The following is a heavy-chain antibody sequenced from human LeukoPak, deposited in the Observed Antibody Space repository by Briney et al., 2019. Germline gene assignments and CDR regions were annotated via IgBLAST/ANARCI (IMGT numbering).Heavy chain of an antibody. J-gene: IGHJ4*02. V-gene: IGHV3-23*01. CDR1: GFTFRTYG. CDR3: AQDIRPGWTGSWIDH. CDR2: ISGIVFGT. Sequence: GGTLRLSCAASGFTFRTYGMSWVRQAPGKGLEWVSAISGIVFGTYYADSMKGRFTISRYNSKNTLYLLMNSLRTEDTALYYCAQDIRPGWTGSWIDHWGQGTLVTVSS. D-gene: IGHD1-26*01.